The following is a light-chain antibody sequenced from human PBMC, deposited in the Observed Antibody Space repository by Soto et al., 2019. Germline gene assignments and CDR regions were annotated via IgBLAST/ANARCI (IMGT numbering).Light chain of an antibody. Sequence: IQMTQSPSTLSASVGDRVTITCRASQSIIGWLAWYQQKPGQAPKLLIYDASSLESGVPSRFSGSGSGTEFTLTISSLQPDDFATYYCQQYNSYSRTFGQGTKVDIK. J-gene: IGKJ1*01. V-gene: IGKV1-5*01. CDR1: QSIIGW. CDR2: DAS. CDR3: QQYNSYSRT.